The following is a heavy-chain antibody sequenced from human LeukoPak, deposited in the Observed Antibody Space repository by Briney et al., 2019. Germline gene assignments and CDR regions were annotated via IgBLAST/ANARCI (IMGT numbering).Heavy chain of an antibody. V-gene: IGHV3-11*03. CDR1: GFTFSAEY. CDR3: ARSRGAGRGAYCDC. Sequence: PGGSLRLSCAASGFTFSAEYMSWIRQAPGKGLEWISYISNSGSYTNYADSVKGRFTISRDNAKNSLYLQMNSLRAEDTAVYYCARSRGAGRGAYCDCWGQGTLITVCS. J-gene: IGHJ4*02. D-gene: IGHD6-19*01. CDR2: ISNSGSYT.